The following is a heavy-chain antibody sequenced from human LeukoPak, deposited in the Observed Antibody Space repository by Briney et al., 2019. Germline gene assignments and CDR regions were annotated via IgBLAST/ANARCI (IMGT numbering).Heavy chain of an antibody. Sequence: GGSLRLSCAASGFTFSNAWMNWVRQAPGKGLEWVGRIKTSTDGGTTDYAAPVKGRFTISRDDSKNTLYLLMNSLKTEDTAVYYCTTVALIDYWGQGTLVTVSS. V-gene: IGHV3-15*01. CDR1: GFTFSNAW. D-gene: IGHD2-21*01. CDR2: IKTSTDGGTT. J-gene: IGHJ4*02. CDR3: TTVALIDY.